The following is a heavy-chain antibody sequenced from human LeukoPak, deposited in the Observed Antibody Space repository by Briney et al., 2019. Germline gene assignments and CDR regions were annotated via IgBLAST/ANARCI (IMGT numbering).Heavy chain of an antibody. CDR2: INHSGSN. CDR1: GGSFSGYY. CDR3: ASSPPYSSSWSPFDY. D-gene: IGHD6-13*01. V-gene: IGHV4-34*01. J-gene: IGHJ4*02. Sequence: PSETLSLTCAVYGGSFSGYYWSWIRQPPGKGLEWIGEINHSGSNNYNPSLNSRVSISVDTSNNHFSLKLSSVTAADTAVYYCASSPPYSSSWSPFDYWGQGTVVTVSS.